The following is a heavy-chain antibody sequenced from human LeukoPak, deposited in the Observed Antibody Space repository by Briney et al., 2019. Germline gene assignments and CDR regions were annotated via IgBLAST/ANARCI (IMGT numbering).Heavy chain of an antibody. CDR1: GGSISSGGYY. V-gene: IGHV4-30-2*01. D-gene: IGHD3-9*01. Sequence: PSQTLSLTCTVSGGSISSGGYYWSWIRQPPGKGLEWIGYIYHSGSTYYNPSLKSRVTISVDRSKNQFSLKLSSVTAADTAVYYCARLSYYDIPDYWGQGTLVTVSS. J-gene: IGHJ4*02. CDR3: ARLSYYDIPDY. CDR2: IYHSGST.